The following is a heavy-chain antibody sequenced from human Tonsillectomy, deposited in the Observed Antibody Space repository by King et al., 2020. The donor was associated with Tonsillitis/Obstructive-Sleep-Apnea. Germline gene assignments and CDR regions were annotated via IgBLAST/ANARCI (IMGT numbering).Heavy chain of an antibody. CDR1: GFTFSSYS. D-gene: IGHD2-2*02. V-gene: IGHV3-21*01. CDR3: ARDLGDEPAAILPYYYSYYYMDV. Sequence: VQLVESGGGLVKPGGSLRLSCAASGFTFSSYSMNWVRQAPGKGLEWVSSISSSSSYIYYADSVKGRFTISRDNAKNSLYLQMNSLRAEDTAVYYCARDLGDEPAAILPYYYSYYYMDVWGKGTTVTVSS. CDR2: ISSSSSYI. J-gene: IGHJ6*03.